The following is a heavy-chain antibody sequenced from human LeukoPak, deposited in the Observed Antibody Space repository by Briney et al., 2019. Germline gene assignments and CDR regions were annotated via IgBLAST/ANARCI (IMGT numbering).Heavy chain of an antibody. D-gene: IGHD5-18*01. CDR1: GFTFSSYS. V-gene: IGHV3-48*02. CDR3: AGVTDTAMDYFYGMDV. Sequence: PGGSLRLSCAASGFTFSSYSMNWVRQAPGKGLEWVSYTSSSDSTKYYADSVKGRFTISRDNAKNSLYLQMNSLRDEDTAVYYCAGVTDTAMDYFYGMDVWGQGTTVTVSS. J-gene: IGHJ6*02. CDR2: TSSSDSTK.